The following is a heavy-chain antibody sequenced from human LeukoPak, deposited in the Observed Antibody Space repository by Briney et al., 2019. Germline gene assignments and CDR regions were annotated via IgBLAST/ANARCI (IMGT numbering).Heavy chain of an antibody. CDR2: IKSKTDGGTT. CDR1: GFTFYDAY. CDR3: VTVRGTDYQNNITRFDY. Sequence: GGSLRLSCAASGFTFYDAYMQWVRQAPGKGLEWLGRIKSKTDGGTTDYGAPVKGRFTISRDDSKDTLFLQMNSLKTEDTAVYDCVTVRGTDYQNNITRFDYWGQGTLVTVSS. D-gene: IGHD1-26*01. J-gene: IGHJ4*02. V-gene: IGHV3-15*01.